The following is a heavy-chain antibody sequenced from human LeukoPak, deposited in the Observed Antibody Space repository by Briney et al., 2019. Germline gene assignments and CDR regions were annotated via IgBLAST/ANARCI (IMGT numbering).Heavy chain of an antibody. J-gene: IGHJ6*04. CDR1: RFTFNSYW. Sequence: WVSLTLSCAASRFTFNSYWMRWVRQAPGKGLEWVANIKQDGREKYSMDSVKGRFTISRDNPKNSVYLQMNRLRDEDTDLYYCERGSSLGIWGTGTMVTVSS. V-gene: IGHV3-7*01. CDR2: IKQDGREK. CDR3: ERGSSLGI. D-gene: IGHD6-13*01.